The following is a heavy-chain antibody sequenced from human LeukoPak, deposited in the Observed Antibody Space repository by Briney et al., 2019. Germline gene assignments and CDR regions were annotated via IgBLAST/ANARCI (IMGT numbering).Heavy chain of an antibody. J-gene: IGHJ5*02. CDR1: GGSISSYY. D-gene: IGHD6-6*01. CDR2: IYTSGST. Sequence: SETLSLTCTVSGGSISSYYWSWIRQPAGKGLEWIGRIYTSGSTNYNPSLKSRVTISVDTSKNQFSLKLSSVTAADTAVYYCARGGSSSVFSWFDPWGQGTLVTVSS. V-gene: IGHV4-4*07. CDR3: ARGGSSSVFSWFDP.